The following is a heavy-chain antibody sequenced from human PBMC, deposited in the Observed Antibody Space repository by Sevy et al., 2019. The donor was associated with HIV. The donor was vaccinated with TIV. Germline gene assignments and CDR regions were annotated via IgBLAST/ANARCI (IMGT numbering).Heavy chain of an antibody. CDR1: GFTFSRYC. CDR3: ARDCSSTNCLWGLDV. J-gene: IGHJ6*02. D-gene: IGHD2-2*01. CDR2: IKKDGSEK. V-gene: IGHV3-7*01. Sequence: GGSLRLSCAASGFTFSRYCMSWVRQAPGKGLEWVANIKKDGSEKYYVDSVKGRFTISRDNAKNSLYLQMNSLRAEDTASYYCARDCSSTNCLWGLDVWGQGTTVTVSS.